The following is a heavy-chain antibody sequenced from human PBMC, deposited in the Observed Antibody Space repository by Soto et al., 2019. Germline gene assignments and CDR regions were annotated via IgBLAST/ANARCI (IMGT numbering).Heavy chain of an antibody. Sequence: QVQLVESGGGVVRPGRSLRLSCAASGFTFSSYGMHWVRQPPGKGLEWVAVIWYDGTNKYYADSVKGRFTISRDNSKNTLFLQMNSLRAEDTAVYYCARFYSGSYYYFDYWGQGTLVTVSS. J-gene: IGHJ4*02. V-gene: IGHV3-33*01. CDR3: ARFYSGSYYYFDY. D-gene: IGHD1-26*01. CDR1: GFTFSSYG. CDR2: IWYDGTNK.